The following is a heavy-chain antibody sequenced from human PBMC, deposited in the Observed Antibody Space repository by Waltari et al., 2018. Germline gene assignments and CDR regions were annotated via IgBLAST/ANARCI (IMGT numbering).Heavy chain of an antibody. CDR3: ARDGSGMDV. J-gene: IGHJ6*02. CDR1: GGTFSSYA. CDR2: IIPILGNA. V-gene: IGHV1-69*05. D-gene: IGHD3-10*01. Sequence: QVQLVQSGAEVKKPGSSVKVSCKASGGTFSSYAISWVRQAPGQGLEWMGGIIPILGNANCAQKVQRRGTIATEESTSTAYRELSSLRSEDTAVYYCARDGSGMDVWGQGTTVTVSS.